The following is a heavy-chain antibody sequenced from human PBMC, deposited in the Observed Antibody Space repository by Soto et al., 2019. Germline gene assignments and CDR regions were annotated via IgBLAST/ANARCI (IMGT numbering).Heavy chain of an antibody. CDR2: INPKSGGT. J-gene: IGHJ6*02. CDR3: ARGDSTDCSNGVCSFFYNHDMDV. V-gene: IGHV1-2*04. CDR1: GYSFTDYH. Sequence: GASVKVSCKASGYSFTDYHIHWVRQAPGQGLEWLGRINPKSGGTSTAQKFQGWVTMTTDTSISTASMELTRLTSDDTAIYYCARGDSTDCSNGVCSFFYNHDMDVWGQGTTVTVAS. D-gene: IGHD2-8*01.